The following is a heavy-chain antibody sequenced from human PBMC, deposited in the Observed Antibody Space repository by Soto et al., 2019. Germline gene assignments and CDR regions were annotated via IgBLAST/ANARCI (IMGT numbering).Heavy chain of an antibody. J-gene: IGHJ6*02. Sequence: GGSLRLSCAPSGFTFSSYAMSWVRQAPGEGLEWVSGISSSGTYTFYADSEKGRDTISRDNSKNTLYLQMNSLRAEDAAVYYCAKGERWKSKYYYYYAMDVWGQGTTVTVSS. CDR2: ISSSGTYT. CDR3: AKGERWKSKYYYYYAMDV. D-gene: IGHD4-17*01. CDR1: GFTFSSYA. V-gene: IGHV3-23*01.